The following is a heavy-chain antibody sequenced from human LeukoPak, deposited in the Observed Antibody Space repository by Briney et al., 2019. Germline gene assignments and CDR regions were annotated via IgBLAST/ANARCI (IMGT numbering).Heavy chain of an antibody. Sequence: GGSLRLSCAASGFSFSSYAMNWVRQAPGKGLEWVSIIFGNGDTTYYADSVKGRFTVSRDNSKDTLYLQMDSLRAEDTAIYYCAKDPLTAASYIYFDSWGQGTLVTVSS. CDR3: AKDPLTAASYIYFDS. CDR1: GFSFSSYA. CDR2: IFGNGDTT. V-gene: IGHV3-23*01. D-gene: IGHD6-13*01. J-gene: IGHJ4*02.